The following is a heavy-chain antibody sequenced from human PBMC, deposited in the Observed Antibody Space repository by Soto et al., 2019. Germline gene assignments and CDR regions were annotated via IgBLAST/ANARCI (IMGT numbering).Heavy chain of an antibody. Sequence: QVQLQESGPGLVKPSETLSLTCTGSGGSVSSGSYYWSWIRQPPGKGLEWIGYIYYSGSTNYNPSLKSRVTIPVDTSKNQFYLKLSSVTAADTAVYYCARGYCSGGSCYQPYFEYWGQGTLVTVSS. CDR1: GGSVSSGSYY. CDR2: IYYSGST. D-gene: IGHD2-15*01. J-gene: IGHJ4*02. CDR3: ARGYCSGGSCYQPYFEY. V-gene: IGHV4-61*01.